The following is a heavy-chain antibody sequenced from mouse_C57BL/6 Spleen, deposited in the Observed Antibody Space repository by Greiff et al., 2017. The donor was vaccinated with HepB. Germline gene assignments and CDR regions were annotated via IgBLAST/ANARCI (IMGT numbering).Heavy chain of an antibody. J-gene: IGHJ4*01. Sequence: QVHVKQSGAELVRPGTSVKVSCKASGYAFTNYLIEWVKQRPGQGLEWIGVINPGSGGTNYNEKFKGKATLTADKSSSTAYMQLSSLTSEDSAVYFCARSSDWEGAMDYWGQGTSVTVSS. V-gene: IGHV1-54*01. CDR3: ARSSDWEGAMDY. D-gene: IGHD4-1*01. CDR2: INPGSGGT. CDR1: GYAFTNYL.